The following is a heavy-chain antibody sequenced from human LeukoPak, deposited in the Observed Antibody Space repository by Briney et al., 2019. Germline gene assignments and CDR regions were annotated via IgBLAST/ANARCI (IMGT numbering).Heavy chain of an antibody. J-gene: IGHJ3*02. CDR1: GFTFSSYW. V-gene: IGHV3-74*01. CDR3: ARGPRITGTTWAFDI. D-gene: IGHD1-20*01. CDR2: INSDGSST. Sequence: GGSLRLSCAASGFTFSSYWMHWVRQAPGKGLVWVSRINSDGSSTSYADSVKGRFTISRDNAKNTLYLQMNSLRAEDTAVYYCARGPRITGTTWAFDIWGQGTMVTVSS.